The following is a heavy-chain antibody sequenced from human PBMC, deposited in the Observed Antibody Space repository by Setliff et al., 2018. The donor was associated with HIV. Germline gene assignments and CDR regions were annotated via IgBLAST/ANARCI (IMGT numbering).Heavy chain of an antibody. CDR1: GYRFTGFA. CDR2: INAGTGNT. D-gene: IGHD6-19*01. CDR3: ARNQGDSSGWYAGDY. Sequence: ASVMVSCKASGYRFTGFAIHWVRQAPGQRFKWMGWINAGTGNTKYSQKFQDRVTISRDIHANTAYMELSSLRSEDTAIYYCARNQGDSSGWYAGDYWGHGTLVTVSS. V-gene: IGHV1-3*01. J-gene: IGHJ4*01.